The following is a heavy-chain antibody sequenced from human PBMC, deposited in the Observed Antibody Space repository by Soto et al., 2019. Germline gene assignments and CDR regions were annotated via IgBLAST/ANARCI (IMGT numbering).Heavy chain of an antibody. J-gene: IGHJ5*02. D-gene: IGHD2-15*01. CDR2: IYYSGST. CDR1: GGSISSSSYY. CDR3: ARRLVAATTGWFDP. Sequence: QLQLQESGPGLVKPSETLSLTCTVSGGSISSSSYYWGWIRQPPGKGLEWIGSIYYSGSTYYNPSLKSRVTISVDTSKNPFSLKLSYVTAADTAVYYCARRLVAATTGWFDPWGQGTLVTVSS. V-gene: IGHV4-39*01.